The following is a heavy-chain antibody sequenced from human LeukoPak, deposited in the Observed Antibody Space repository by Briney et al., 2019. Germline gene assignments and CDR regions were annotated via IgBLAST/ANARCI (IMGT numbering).Heavy chain of an antibody. CDR3: TRTSDILTGYTPREAYYYYYHMDV. Sequence: PGGSLRLSCAASGFTFSSYAMHWVRQAPGKGLEWVAVISYDGSNKYYADSVKGRFTISRDNSKNTAYLQMNSLKTEDTAVYYCTRTSDILTGYTPREAYYYYYHMDVWGKGTTVTISS. V-gene: IGHV3-30*04. J-gene: IGHJ6*03. D-gene: IGHD3-9*01. CDR1: GFTFSSYA. CDR2: ISYDGSNK.